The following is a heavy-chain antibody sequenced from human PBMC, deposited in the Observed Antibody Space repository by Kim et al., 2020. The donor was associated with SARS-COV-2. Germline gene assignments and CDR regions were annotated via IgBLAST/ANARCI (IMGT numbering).Heavy chain of an antibody. D-gene: IGHD6-13*01. Sequence: NPALKSRVTISVDTSKNQFSLKLSSVTAADTAVYYCARGSIAAAGPATIDYWGQGTLVTVSS. V-gene: IGHV4-59*09. J-gene: IGHJ4*02. CDR3: ARGSIAAAGPATIDY.